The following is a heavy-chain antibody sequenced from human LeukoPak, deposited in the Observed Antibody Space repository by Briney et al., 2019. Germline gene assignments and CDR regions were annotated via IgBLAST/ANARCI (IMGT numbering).Heavy chain of an antibody. J-gene: IGHJ4*02. Sequence: PGGSLRLSCAASGFTFSSYEMNWVRQAPGKGLEWVSYISSSGSTIYYADSVKGRFTISRDNAKNSLYLQMNSLRAEDTAVYYWARGTFLAASDFAYWGQGTLVTVSS. CDR2: ISSSGSTI. CDR1: GFTFSSYE. CDR3: ARGTFLAASDFAY. V-gene: IGHV3-48*03. D-gene: IGHD2-15*01.